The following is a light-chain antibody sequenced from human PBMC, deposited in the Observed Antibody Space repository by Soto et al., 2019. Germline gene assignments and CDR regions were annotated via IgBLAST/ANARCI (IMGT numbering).Light chain of an antibody. CDR2: DVS. CDR1: SSDVGGYTY. CDR3: TSYTSSSTPYV. Sequence: QSALTQPASVSGSPGQSITISCAGTSSDVGGYTYVSWYQQHPGKAPKLMIYDVSNRPSGVSNRFSGSKSDNTASLTISGLQAEDEADYYCTSYTSSSTPYVFGGGTKLTVL. V-gene: IGLV2-14*01. J-gene: IGLJ1*01.